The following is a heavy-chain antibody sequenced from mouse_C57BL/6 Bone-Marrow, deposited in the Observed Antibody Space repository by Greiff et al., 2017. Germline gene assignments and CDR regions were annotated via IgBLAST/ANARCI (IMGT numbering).Heavy chain of an antibody. D-gene: IGHD1-1*01. J-gene: IGHJ1*03. CDR3: IIYYYGSSCWYFDV. CDR2: IDPSDSYT. CDR1: GYTFTSYW. V-gene: IGHV1-59*01. Sequence: QVQLQQPGAELVRPGTSVKLSCKASGYTFTSYWMHWVKQRPGQGLEWIGVIDPSDSYTNYNQKFKGKATLTVDTSSSTAYMQLSSLTSEDTAVYYCIIYYYGSSCWYFDVWGTGTTVTVSS.